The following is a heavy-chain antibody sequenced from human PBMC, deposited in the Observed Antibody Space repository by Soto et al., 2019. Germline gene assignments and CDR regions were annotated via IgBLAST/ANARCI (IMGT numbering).Heavy chain of an antibody. Sequence: SETLSHTCAVYGGSFSGYYWSWIRQPPGKGLEWIGEINHSGSTNYNPSLKSRVTISVGTSKNQFSLKLSSVTAADTAVYYCARGGSSSWPYYFDYWGQGTLVTVSS. CDR3: ARGGSSSWPYYFDY. V-gene: IGHV4-34*01. J-gene: IGHJ4*02. CDR2: INHSGST. CDR1: GGSFSGYY. D-gene: IGHD6-13*01.